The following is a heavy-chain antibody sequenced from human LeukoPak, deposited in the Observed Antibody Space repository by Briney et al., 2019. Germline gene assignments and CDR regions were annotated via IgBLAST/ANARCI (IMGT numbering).Heavy chain of an antibody. V-gene: IGHV4-59*12. D-gene: IGHD3-22*01. Sequence: SETLSLTCTVSGGSMSGYYWSWIRQPPGKGLEWMGYIYYSGTTNYNPSLKSRVTMSVDTSKNQFSLKLSSVTAADTAVYYCARDPSLNYYDSSGSPYFDYWGQGTLVTVSS. CDR2: IYYSGTT. J-gene: IGHJ4*02. CDR1: GGSMSGYY. CDR3: ARDPSLNYYDSSGSPYFDY.